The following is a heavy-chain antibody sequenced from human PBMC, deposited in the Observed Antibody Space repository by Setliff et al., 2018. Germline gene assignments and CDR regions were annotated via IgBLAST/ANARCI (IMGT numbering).Heavy chain of an antibody. J-gene: IGHJ5*02. V-gene: IGHV4-39*01. CDR1: GGSISNSDYY. Sequence: SETLSLTCSVSGGSISNSDYYWDWIRQPPGKGLEWIGRVYYSGDTYYIPSLLSRVTISVDTSKNQFSLKLSSVTAADTAVYYCAKGGGRYHSDAWGQGILVTVSS. D-gene: IGHD1-1*01. CDR3: AKGGGRYHSDA. CDR2: VYYSGDT.